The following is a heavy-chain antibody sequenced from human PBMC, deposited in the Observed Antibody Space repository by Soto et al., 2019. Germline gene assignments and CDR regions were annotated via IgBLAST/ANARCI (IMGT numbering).Heavy chain of an antibody. J-gene: IGHJ4*02. D-gene: IGHD1-26*01. CDR3: AGESRWEPLLY. CDR1: GYTFSNYG. Sequence: VQLVQSGGEVKKPGASVKVSCKASGYTFSNYGITWVRQAPGQGLEWMGWISGYNRNTNYAQKFEDRVTMTTDTSTSTAYMELKGLTSVDTAVYFCAGESRWEPLLYWGQGTLVTVSS. V-gene: IGHV1-18*01. CDR2: ISGYNRNT.